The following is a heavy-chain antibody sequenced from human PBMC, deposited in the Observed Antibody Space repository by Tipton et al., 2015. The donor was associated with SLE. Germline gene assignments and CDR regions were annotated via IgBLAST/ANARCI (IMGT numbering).Heavy chain of an antibody. V-gene: IGHV4-39*01. D-gene: IGHD2-21*02. J-gene: IGHJ4*02. CDR1: GASISSISYY. Sequence: TLSLTCTISGASISSISYYWGWIRQPPGKGLEWIGSVHYSGDTYYNPSLGSRVALSVDTSKNQFSLSLSSVTAADTAVYYCAKHLTTIPIDSWGQGILVTVSS. CDR3: AKHLTTIPIDS. CDR2: VHYSGDT.